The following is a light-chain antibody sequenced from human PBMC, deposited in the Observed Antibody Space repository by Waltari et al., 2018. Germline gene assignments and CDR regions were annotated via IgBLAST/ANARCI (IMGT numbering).Light chain of an antibody. Sequence: QSVLTQPPSASGTPGQTVTISCSGSSSNIGSHTVNWYQHLPGTAPKLLIYNNKHRPSGVPDRFSGSKSCTSASLALSGLQSDDEAHYYCSTWDGSLTGVVFGGGTKLTVL. V-gene: IGLV1-44*01. J-gene: IGLJ3*02. CDR3: STWDGSLTGVV. CDR2: NNK. CDR1: SSNIGSHT.